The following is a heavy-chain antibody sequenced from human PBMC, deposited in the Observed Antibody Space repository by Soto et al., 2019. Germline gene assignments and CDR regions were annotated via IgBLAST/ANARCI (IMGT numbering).Heavy chain of an antibody. Sequence: EVQLVESGGGLVQPGGSLRLSCAASGFTVSSNYMSWVRQAPGKGLEWVSVIYSGGSTYYADSVKGRFTISRHNSKNTLYLQMNSLXAEXXXXXXXXGRXXXXXXXXXXXGMDVWGQGTTVTVSS. CDR3: XGRXXXXXXXXXXXGMDV. V-gene: IGHV3-53*04. CDR1: GFTVSSNY. CDR2: IYSGGST. J-gene: IGHJ6*02.